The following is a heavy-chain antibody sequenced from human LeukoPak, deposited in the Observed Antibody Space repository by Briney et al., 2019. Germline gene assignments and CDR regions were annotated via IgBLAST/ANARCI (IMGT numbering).Heavy chain of an antibody. CDR3: ARGVGPPDAFDV. V-gene: IGHV4-59*01. J-gene: IGHJ3*01. CDR2: IYYSGRT. CDR1: GGSISSYY. D-gene: IGHD3-16*01. Sequence: SETLSLTCTVSGGSISSYYWSWIRQPPGKGLEWIGYIYYSGRTNYNPSLKSRVTLSVDTSKTQFSLKVTYVTAADTAVYYCARGVGPPDAFDVWGQGTMVTVSS.